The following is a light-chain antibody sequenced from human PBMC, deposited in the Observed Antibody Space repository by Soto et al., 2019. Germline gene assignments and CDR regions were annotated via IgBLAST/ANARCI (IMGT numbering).Light chain of an antibody. CDR1: SSNIGAGYD. Sequence: QAVVTQPPSVSGAPGQRVTISCTGSSSNIGAGYDVHWYQQLPGTAPKLLIYGNSNRPSGVPDRFSGSKSGTSASLAITGLQAEDEADYYCQPYDSSLSVVFGGGTKVTVL. CDR2: GNS. CDR3: QPYDSSLSVV. J-gene: IGLJ2*01. V-gene: IGLV1-40*01.